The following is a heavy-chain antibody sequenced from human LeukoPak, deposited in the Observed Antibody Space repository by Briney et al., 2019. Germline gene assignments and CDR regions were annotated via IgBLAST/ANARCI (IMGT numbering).Heavy chain of an antibody. CDR1: GYTFTGYY. V-gene: IGHV1-69*13. J-gene: IGHJ4*02. D-gene: IGHD6-13*01. CDR2: IIPIFGTA. CDR3: ARETAAGTFGY. Sequence: VASVKVSCKASGYTFTGYYMHWVRQAPGQGLEWMGGIIPIFGTANYAQKFQGRVTITADESTSTACMGLSSLRSEDTAVYYCARETAAGTFGYWGQGTLVTVSS.